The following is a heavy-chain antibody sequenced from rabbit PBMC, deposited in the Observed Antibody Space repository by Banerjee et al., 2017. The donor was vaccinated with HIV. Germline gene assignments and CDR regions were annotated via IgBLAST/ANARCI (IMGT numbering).Heavy chain of an antibody. Sequence: VRQAPGKGLEWIGYIDPVFGSTYYASWVNGRFTISSHNAQNTLYLQLNSLTAADTATYFCARNTANSLDYFDLWGPGTLVTVS. CDR2: IDPVFGST. D-gene: IGHD1-1*01. V-gene: IGHV1S7*01. J-gene: IGHJ4*01. CDR3: ARNTANSLDYFDL.